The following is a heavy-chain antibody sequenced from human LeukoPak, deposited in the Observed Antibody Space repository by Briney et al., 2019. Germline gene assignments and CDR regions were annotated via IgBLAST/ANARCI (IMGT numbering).Heavy chain of an antibody. V-gene: IGHV4-39*01. CDR1: AGSFISSSHH. Sequence: SETLSLTCTVSAGSFISSSHHWGWIRQSPGKGLELIGSVYYGRTTYYNPSLDGRVTVSLDTSANQFSLQLNSVTAADAAVYYCVRHDGRGGATMGAFDSWGQGSLVTVSS. CDR3: VRHDGRGGATMGAFDS. CDR2: VYYGRTT. D-gene: IGHD5-12*01. J-gene: IGHJ5*01.